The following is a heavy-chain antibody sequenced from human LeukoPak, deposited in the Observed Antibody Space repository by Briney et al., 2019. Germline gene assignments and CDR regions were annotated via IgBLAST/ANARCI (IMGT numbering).Heavy chain of an antibody. D-gene: IGHD6-19*01. V-gene: IGHV3-7*03. CDR1: GFTFSSYW. Sequence: GGSLRLSCAASGFTFSSYWMSWVRQAPGKGLEWVANIKQDGSEKYYVDSVKGRFTISRDNAKNSLYLRMNSLRAEDTAVYYCARLTGYSSGWYGSRFDYWGQGTLVTVSS. J-gene: IGHJ4*02. CDR3: ARLTGYSSGWYGSRFDY. CDR2: IKQDGSEK.